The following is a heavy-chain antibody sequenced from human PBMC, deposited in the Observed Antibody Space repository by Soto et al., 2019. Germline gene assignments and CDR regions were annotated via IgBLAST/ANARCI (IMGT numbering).Heavy chain of an antibody. J-gene: IGHJ3*02. V-gene: IGHV4-39*01. CDR1: GGSISSSSYY. Sequence: LSLTCTVSGGSISSSSYYWGWIRQPPGKGLEWIGSIYYSGSTYYNPSLKSRVTISVDTSKNQFSLKLSSVTAADTAVYYCARERITMIAVVMDAFDIWGQGTMVTVSS. CDR3: ARERITMIAVVMDAFDI. D-gene: IGHD3-22*01. CDR2: IYYSGST.